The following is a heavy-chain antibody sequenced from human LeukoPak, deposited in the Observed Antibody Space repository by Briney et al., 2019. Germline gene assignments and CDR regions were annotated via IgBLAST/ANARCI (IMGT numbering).Heavy chain of an antibody. Sequence: PGRSLRLSCAASGFTFSSYAMSWVRQAPGKGLEWVSAISGSGGSTYYADSVKGRFTISRDNSKNTLYLQMNSLRAEDTAVYYCAKGSHYYDSSYFDYWGQGTLVTVSS. J-gene: IGHJ4*02. CDR1: GFTFSSYA. CDR3: AKGSHYYDSSYFDY. V-gene: IGHV3-23*01. CDR2: ISGSGGST. D-gene: IGHD3-22*01.